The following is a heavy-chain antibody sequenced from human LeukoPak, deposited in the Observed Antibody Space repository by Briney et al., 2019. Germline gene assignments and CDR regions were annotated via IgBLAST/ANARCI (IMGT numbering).Heavy chain of an antibody. J-gene: IGHJ4*02. Sequence: GGSLRLSCAASGFTFNSYWMSWVRQAPGKGLEWVANIDPDGSEKQYRDSVKGRFTTSRDNAKNTLYLQRNSLRAEDTAIYYCARIYYFGDNNWRYFDNWGQGTLVTVSS. CDR3: ARIYYFGDNNWRYFDN. CDR1: GFTFNSYW. D-gene: IGHD3-10*01. CDR2: IDPDGSEK. V-gene: IGHV3-7*01.